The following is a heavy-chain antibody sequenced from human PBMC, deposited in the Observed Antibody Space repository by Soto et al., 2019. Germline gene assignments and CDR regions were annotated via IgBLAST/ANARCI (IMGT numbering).Heavy chain of an antibody. CDR1: GYTFTTNV. J-gene: IGHJ4*02. CDR3: ARDRLRSLGWRSNFFDY. D-gene: IGHD6-19*01. CDR2: INPGIGDT. V-gene: IGHV1-3*01. Sequence: GASVKVSCKASGYTFTTNVIHWVRQAPGQSLEWMGWINPGIGDTDYSQKFQDRVTITRDTFASTVFMEVSSLTSEDTAVYYCARDRLRSLGWRSNFFDYWGQGTLVTVSS.